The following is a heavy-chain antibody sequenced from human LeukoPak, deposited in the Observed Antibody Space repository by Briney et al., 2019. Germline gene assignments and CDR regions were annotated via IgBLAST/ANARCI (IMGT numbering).Heavy chain of an antibody. CDR1: GFTFSSYA. V-gene: IGHV3-23*01. D-gene: IGHD2-2*01. J-gene: IGHJ3*02. Sequence: PGGSLRLSCAASGFTFSSYAMSWVRQAPGRGLEWVSAISGSGGSTYYADSVKGRFTISRDNSKNTLYLQMNSLRAEDTAVYYCARYCSSTSCPQDAFDIWGQGTMVTVSS. CDR3: ARYCSSTSCPQDAFDI. CDR2: ISGSGGST.